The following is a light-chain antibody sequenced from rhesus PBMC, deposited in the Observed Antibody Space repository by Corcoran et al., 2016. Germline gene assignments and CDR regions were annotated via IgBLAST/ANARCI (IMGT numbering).Light chain of an antibody. J-gene: IGKJ1*01. CDR1: ENVNNY. CDR2: KAS. Sequence: DIQMTQSPSSLSASVGDRVTITCRASENVNNYLNWYQQKPGKAPKLLIYKASTLQSGVPSRFSGSGSGTYYTFTFTSLQPEDVATYYCQHGYGTPRTFGQGTKVEIK. V-gene: IGKV1-74*01. CDR3: QHGYGTPRT.